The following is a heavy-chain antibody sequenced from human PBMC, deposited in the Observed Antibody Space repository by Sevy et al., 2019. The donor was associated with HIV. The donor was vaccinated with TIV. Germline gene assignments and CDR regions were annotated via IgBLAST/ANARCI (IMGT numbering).Heavy chain of an antibody. CDR3: AGVVGRGEYLIYAYLDY. CDR2: ISFDGVNQ. V-gene: IGHV3-30*01. D-gene: IGHD2-15*01. J-gene: IGHJ4*02. CDR1: GFSFSYYP. Sequence: GGSLRLSCAASGFSFSYYPMHWVRQAPGKGLEWVALISFDGVNQYYAASVKGRFTVSRDNSKNTLYLQMNSLRAEDTGVCYCAGVVGRGEYLIYAYLDYWGQGALVTVSS.